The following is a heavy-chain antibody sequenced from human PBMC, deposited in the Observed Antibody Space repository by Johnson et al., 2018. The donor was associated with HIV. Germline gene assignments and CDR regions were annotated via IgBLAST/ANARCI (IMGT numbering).Heavy chain of an antibody. J-gene: IGHJ3*02. V-gene: IGHV3-30*03. Sequence: VQLVESGGGLIQPGGSLRLSCAASGFTVSSNYMNWVRQAPGKGLEWVAVISYDGSNKYYADYVKGRVTSSRDNSKNTLYLQMNSLRAEDTAVYYCARDILEYSSSVPDAFDIWGQGTMVTVSS. CDR1: GFTVSSNY. CDR2: ISYDGSNK. CDR3: ARDILEYSSSVPDAFDI. D-gene: IGHD6-6*01.